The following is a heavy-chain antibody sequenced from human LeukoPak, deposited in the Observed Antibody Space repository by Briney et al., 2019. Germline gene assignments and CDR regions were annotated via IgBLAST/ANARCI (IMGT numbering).Heavy chain of an antibody. Sequence: GASVKVSCKASGYTFTGYYMHWVRQAPGQGLEWMGWINPNSGGTNYAQKFQGRVTMTRDTSISTAYMELSRLRSDDTAVDYCARERITMVRGAKSNWFDPWGQGTLVTVSS. J-gene: IGHJ5*02. CDR1: GYTFTGYY. CDR3: ARERITMVRGAKSNWFDP. V-gene: IGHV1-2*02. CDR2: INPNSGGT. D-gene: IGHD3-10*01.